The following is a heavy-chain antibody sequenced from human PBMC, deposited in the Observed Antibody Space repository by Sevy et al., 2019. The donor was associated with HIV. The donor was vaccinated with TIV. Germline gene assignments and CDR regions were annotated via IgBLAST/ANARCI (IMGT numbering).Heavy chain of an antibody. CDR1: GYTFTSYG. Sequence: ASVKVPCKASGYTFTSYGISWVRQAPGQGLEWMGWISAYNGNTNYAQKLQGRVTMTTDTSTSTAYMELRGLRSDDTAVYYCAREDVLRYFDWLSHYYYGMDVWGQGTTVTVSS. V-gene: IGHV1-18*01. CDR3: AREDVLRYFDWLSHYYYGMDV. CDR2: ISAYNGNT. D-gene: IGHD3-9*01. J-gene: IGHJ6*02.